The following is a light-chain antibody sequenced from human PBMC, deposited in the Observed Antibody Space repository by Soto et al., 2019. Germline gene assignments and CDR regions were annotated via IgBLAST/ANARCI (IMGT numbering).Light chain of an antibody. J-gene: IGKJ1*01. CDR2: GAS. CDR1: QSVSSSY. Sequence: EIVLTQSPGTPSLSPGERATLSCRASQSVSSSYLAWYQQKPGQAPRLLIYGASSRATGIPDRFSGSGSGTDFTLTISRLAPEDFAVYYCQQYGSSRAFGQGTRVDIK. CDR3: QQYGSSRA. V-gene: IGKV3-20*01.